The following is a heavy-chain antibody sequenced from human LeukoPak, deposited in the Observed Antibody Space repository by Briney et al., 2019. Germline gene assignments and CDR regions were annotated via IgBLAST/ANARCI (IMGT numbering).Heavy chain of an antibody. J-gene: IGHJ5*02. CDR1: GYTFTSYG. Sequence: ASVKVSCKASGYTFTSYGISWVRQAPGQGLEWVGWISAYNGNTNYAQKLQGRVTMTTDTSTSTAYMELRSLRSDDTAVYCCARVRYYYGSGSYLPWGQGTLVTVSS. CDR2: ISAYNGNT. D-gene: IGHD3-10*01. V-gene: IGHV1-18*01. CDR3: ARVRYYYGSGSYLP.